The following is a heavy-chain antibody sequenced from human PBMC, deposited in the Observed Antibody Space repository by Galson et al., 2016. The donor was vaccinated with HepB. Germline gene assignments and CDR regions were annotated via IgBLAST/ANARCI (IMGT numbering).Heavy chain of an antibody. CDR3: ARDPRKIRYQLLEIYYYYYAMDV. D-gene: IGHD2-2*01. CDR1: GYTFTTYG. J-gene: IGHJ6*02. CDR2: ISAYNGNT. Sequence: SVKVSCKASGYTFTTYGISWVRQAPGQGLEWMGWISAYNGNTNSAQKLPGRVTITTYTSTSTAYMELRSLRSDDTAVYYCARDPRKIRYQLLEIYYYYYAMDVWGQGTTVTVSS. V-gene: IGHV1-18*01.